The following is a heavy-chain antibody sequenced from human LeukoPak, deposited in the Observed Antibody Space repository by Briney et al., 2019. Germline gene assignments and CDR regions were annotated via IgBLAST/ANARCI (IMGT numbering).Heavy chain of an antibody. CDR3: AREPGSYFHFDY. CDR1: GFTFSNYV. V-gene: IGHV3-33*08. CDR2: IWYDGSNK. Sequence: GGSLRLSCAASGFTFSNYVMHWVRQAPGKGLEWVAVIWYDGSNKYYADSVKGRFTISRDNSKNTLYLQMNSLRVEDTAVYYCAREPGSYFHFDYWGQGTLVTVSS. J-gene: IGHJ4*02. D-gene: IGHD2/OR15-2a*01.